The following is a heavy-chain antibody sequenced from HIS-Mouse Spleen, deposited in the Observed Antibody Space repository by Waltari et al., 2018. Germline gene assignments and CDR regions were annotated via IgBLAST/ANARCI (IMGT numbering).Heavy chain of an antibody. CDR1: GFTFSSYG. D-gene: IGHD2-8*01. CDR3: AKDGGRVLTWTDY. Sequence: QVQLVESGGGVVQPGRSLRLSCTASGFTFSSYGMHWVRQAPGKGLEWVAVISYDGSYKYYAHSVKGRFTISRDNSKNTLYLQMNSLRAEDTAVYYCAKDGGRVLTWTDYWGQGTLVTVSS. V-gene: IGHV3-30*18. J-gene: IGHJ4*02. CDR2: ISYDGSYK.